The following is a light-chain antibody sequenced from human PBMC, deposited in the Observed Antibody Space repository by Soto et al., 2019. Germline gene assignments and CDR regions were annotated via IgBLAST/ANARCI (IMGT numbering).Light chain of an antibody. CDR1: QSVLYSSNNKNY. V-gene: IGKV4-1*01. CDR2: WAS. CDR3: QQYFSFPWT. J-gene: IGKJ1*01. Sequence: DIVMTQSPDSLAVSLGERATINCKSSQSVLYSSNNKNYLAWYQQRPGQPPNLLIYWASTRESGVPDRMSGSGSRTDFTLTTSSLQAEDVAIYYCQQYFSFPWTCGQGTKVEIK.